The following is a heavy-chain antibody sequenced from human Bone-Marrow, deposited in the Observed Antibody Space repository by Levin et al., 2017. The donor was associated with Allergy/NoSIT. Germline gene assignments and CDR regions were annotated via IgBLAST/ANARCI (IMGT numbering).Heavy chain of an antibody. Sequence: GGSLRLSCAASGFTFSDYYMSWIRQAPGKGLERVSYISSSGSTIYYADSVKGRFTISRDNAKNSLYLQMNSLRAEDTAVYYCARPDQVVGATKGAFETWGQGTMVTVSS. CDR1: GFTFSDYY. V-gene: IGHV3-11*01. CDR3: ARPDQVVGATKGAFET. D-gene: IGHD1-26*01. J-gene: IGHJ3*02. CDR2: ISSSGSTI.